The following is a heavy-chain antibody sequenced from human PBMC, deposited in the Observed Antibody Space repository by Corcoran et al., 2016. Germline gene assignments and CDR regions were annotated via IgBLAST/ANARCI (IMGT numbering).Heavy chain of an antibody. Sequence: QVQLQESGPGLVKPSETLSLTCTVSGGSISSYYWSWIRQPPGKGLEWIGYIHYSGSTNYNPSLTSRVTRSVDTSKNQFSLKLSSGTPADTAVYYCAREGGYYYDSSDAVDICGQGTIVTVSS. V-gene: IGHV4-59*01. CDR3: AREGGYYYDSSDAVDI. CDR1: GGSISSYY. CDR2: IHYSGST. J-gene: IGHJ3*02. D-gene: IGHD3-22*01.